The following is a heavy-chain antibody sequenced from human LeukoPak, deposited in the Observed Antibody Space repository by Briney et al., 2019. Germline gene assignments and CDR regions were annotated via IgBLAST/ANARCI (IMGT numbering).Heavy chain of an antibody. Sequence: GGSLRLSCSASGFTFSSYAMHWVRQAPGKGLEYVSAISSNGGSTYYADSVKGRFTISRDNSKNTLYLQMSSLRAEDTALYYCARGGGSYYTVDYWGQGTLVTVSS. V-gene: IGHV3-64D*06. CDR2: ISSNGGST. CDR3: ARGGGSYYTVDY. D-gene: IGHD1-26*01. CDR1: GFTFSSYA. J-gene: IGHJ4*02.